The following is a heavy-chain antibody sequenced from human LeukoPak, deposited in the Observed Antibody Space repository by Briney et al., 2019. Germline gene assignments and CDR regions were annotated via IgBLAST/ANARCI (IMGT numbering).Heavy chain of an antibody. J-gene: IGHJ4*02. Sequence: GGSLRLSCAASGFIYSSYWMSWVRQAPGKGLEWVANIKQDGSEKYYVDSVKGRFTISRDNAKNSLYLQMNNLRGEDTAVYYCARDKIVGATHFDYWGQGTLGHRLL. V-gene: IGHV3-7*01. CDR3: ARDKIVGATHFDY. D-gene: IGHD1-26*01. CDR1: GFIYSSYW. CDR2: IKQDGSEK.